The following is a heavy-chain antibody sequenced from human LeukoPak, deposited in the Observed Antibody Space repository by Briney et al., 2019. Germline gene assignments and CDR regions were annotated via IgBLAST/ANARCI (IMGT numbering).Heavy chain of an antibody. CDR3: ARDRGYDID. Sequence: SETLSLTCVVSGGSISSSNRWSGVRPPPGRGLEWIGEIYHSGSTNYNPSLKSRVTISVDTSKNQFSLKLSSVTAADTAVYYCARDRGYDIDWGQGTLVTVSS. CDR1: GGSISSSNR. J-gene: IGHJ4*02. D-gene: IGHD3-9*01. CDR2: IYHSGST. V-gene: IGHV4-4*02.